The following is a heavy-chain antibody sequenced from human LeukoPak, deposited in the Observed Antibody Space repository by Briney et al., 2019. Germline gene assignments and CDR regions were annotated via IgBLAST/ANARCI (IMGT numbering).Heavy chain of an antibody. CDR2: ISSSSSYI. Sequence: GSLRLSCAASGFIFSSYNMNWVRQAPGKGLEWVSSISSSSSYIYYADSVKGRFTISRDNAETSLYLQMNSLRAEDTAVYYCAKDPNNYWGQGTLVTVSS. J-gene: IGHJ4*02. V-gene: IGHV3-21*04. D-gene: IGHD2-8*01. CDR3: AKDPNNY. CDR1: GFIFSSYN.